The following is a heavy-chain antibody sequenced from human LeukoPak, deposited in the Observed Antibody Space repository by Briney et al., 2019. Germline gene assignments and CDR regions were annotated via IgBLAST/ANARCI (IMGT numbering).Heavy chain of an antibody. D-gene: IGHD3-3*01. V-gene: IGHV4-4*09. CDR2: IFGNVSP. CDR1: GASISDYF. Sequence: SETLSLTCTVSGASISDYFWGWIRHPPGKGLEWIGHIFGNVSPDYKPSLKSRVTITTDTSKHQFSLQLTSVTAADTAMYFCARRFRTSATLHHDAYDIWGQGTEVTVSS. J-gene: IGHJ3*02. CDR3: ARRFRTSATLHHDAYDI.